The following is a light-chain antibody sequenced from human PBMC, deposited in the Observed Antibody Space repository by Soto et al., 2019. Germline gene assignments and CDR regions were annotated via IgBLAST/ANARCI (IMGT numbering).Light chain of an antibody. V-gene: IGKV4-1*01. Sequence: DIVMTQSPDSLAVSLGERATINCKSSQTILYSSNNKNNLAWYQQKAGQPPKLLIYWASTRESGVPERFSGSGSGTDLTLTISSLQAEDVAIYYCQQYYITPYTFGQGTKLEIK. J-gene: IGKJ2*01. CDR2: WAS. CDR3: QQYYITPYT. CDR1: QTILYSSNNKNN.